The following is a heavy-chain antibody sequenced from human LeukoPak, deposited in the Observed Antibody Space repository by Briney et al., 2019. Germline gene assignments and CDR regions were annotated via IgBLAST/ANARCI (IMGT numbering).Heavy chain of an antibody. CDR1: GFTFSDYY. J-gene: IGHJ5*02. CDR2: ISSSGSTI. Sequence: GGSLRLSCAASGFTFSDYYMSWIRQAPGKGLEWVSYISSSGSTIYYADSVKGRFTISRDNAKNSLYLQMNSLRAEDTAVYYCAREDTSNLWSPNWFDPWGQGTLVTVSS. CDR3: AREDTSNLWSPNWFDP. V-gene: IGHV3-11*04. D-gene: IGHD3-3*01.